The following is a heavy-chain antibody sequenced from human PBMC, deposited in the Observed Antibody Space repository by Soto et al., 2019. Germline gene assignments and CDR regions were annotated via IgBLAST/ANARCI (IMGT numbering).Heavy chain of an antibody. V-gene: IGHV1-69*04. J-gene: IGHJ3*02. Sequence: ASVKVSCKASGGTFSSYTISWVRQAPGQGLEWMGRIIPILGIANYAQKFQGRVTITADKSTSTAYMELSSLRSEDTAVYYCARDQLGYNAFDIWGQGTMVTVSS. CDR3: ARDQLGYNAFDI. CDR2: IIPILGIA. CDR1: GGTFSSYT. D-gene: IGHD5-12*01.